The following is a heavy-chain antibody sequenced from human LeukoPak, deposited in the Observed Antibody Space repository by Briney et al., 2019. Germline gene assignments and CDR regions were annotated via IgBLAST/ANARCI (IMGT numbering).Heavy chain of an antibody. CDR3: AKGDYSSGWYAPDAFDI. D-gene: IGHD6-19*01. V-gene: IGHV3-23*01. CDR1: GFSFSSYA. CDR2: ISGSGGST. J-gene: IGHJ3*02. Sequence: GGSLRLSCAASGFSFSSYAMSWVRQAPGKGLEWVSAISGSGGSTYYADSVKGRFTISRDNSKNTLYLQMNSLRAEDTAVYYCAKGDYSSGWYAPDAFDIWGQGTMVTVSS.